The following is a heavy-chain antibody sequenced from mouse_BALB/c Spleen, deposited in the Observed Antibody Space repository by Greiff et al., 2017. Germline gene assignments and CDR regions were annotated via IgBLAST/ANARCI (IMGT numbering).Heavy chain of an antibody. CDR3: ASQIHFDV. Sequence: EVMLVESGGGLVKPGGSLKLSCAASGFTFSSYAMSWVRQTPEKRLEWVATISSGGSYTYYPDSVKGRFTISRDNAKNTLYLQMSSLRSEDTAMYYCASQIHFDVWGAGTTVTVSS. V-gene: IGHV5-9-1*01. CDR2: ISSGGSYT. J-gene: IGHJ1*01. CDR1: GFTFSSYA.